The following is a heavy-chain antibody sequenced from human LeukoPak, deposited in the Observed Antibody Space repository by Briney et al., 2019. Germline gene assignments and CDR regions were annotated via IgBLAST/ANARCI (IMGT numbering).Heavy chain of an antibody. V-gene: IGHV4-31*03. J-gene: IGHJ5*02. CDR2: IYYSGST. CDR1: GGSISSGDYY. Sequence: SETLSLTCTVSGGSISSGDYYWSWIRQHPGKGLEWIGYIYYSGSTYYNPSLKSRVTISVDTSKNQFSLKLSSVTAADTAVYYCARDHTTSSNWFDPWGQGTLDTVSS. CDR3: ARDHTTSSNWFDP. D-gene: IGHD2-2*01.